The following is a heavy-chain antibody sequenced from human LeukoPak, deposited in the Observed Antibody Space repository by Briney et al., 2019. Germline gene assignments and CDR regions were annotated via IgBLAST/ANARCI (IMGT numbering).Heavy chain of an antibody. CDR3: ARELSTGD. D-gene: IGHD7-27*01. V-gene: IGHV3-74*01. J-gene: IGHJ4*02. CDR1: GFTFSIYW. CDR2: VSGDGSNT. Sequence: GGSLRLSCAASGFTFSIYWMHWLRQAPGKGLVWVSRVSGDGSNTFYADSVKGRFTISRDNAKNTLYLQMNSLRAEDTAVYYCARELSTGDWGQGTLVTVSS.